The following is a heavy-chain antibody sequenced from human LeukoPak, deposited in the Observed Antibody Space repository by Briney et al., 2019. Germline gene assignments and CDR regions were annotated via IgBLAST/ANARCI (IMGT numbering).Heavy chain of an antibody. CDR2: INPNSGGT. D-gene: IGHD2-15*01. CDR1: GYTFTGYY. J-gene: IGHJ4*02. V-gene: IGHV1-2*06. Sequence: ASVKVSCKASGYTFTGYYMHWVRHAPGQGLEWMGRINPNSGGTNYAQKFQGRVTMTRDTSISTAYMELTRLRSDDTAVYYCARCEVVVAAGDPHPLYPPTKPFDYWGQGTLVTVSS. CDR3: ARCEVVVAAGDPHPLYPPTKPFDY.